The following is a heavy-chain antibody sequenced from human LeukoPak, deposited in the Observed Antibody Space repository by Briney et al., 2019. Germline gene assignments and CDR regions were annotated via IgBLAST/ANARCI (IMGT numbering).Heavy chain of an antibody. Sequence: EGSLRLSCAASGFTFSSYWMSWVRQAPGKGLEWVANIKQDGSEKYYVDSLKGRFTISRDNAKNSLYLQMNSLRAEDTAVYYCARGYPGRYDSSGYYRPAVYWGQGTLVTVSS. CDR1: GFTFSSYW. V-gene: IGHV3-7*01. CDR3: ARGYPGRYDSSGYYRPAVY. CDR2: IKQDGSEK. J-gene: IGHJ4*02. D-gene: IGHD3-22*01.